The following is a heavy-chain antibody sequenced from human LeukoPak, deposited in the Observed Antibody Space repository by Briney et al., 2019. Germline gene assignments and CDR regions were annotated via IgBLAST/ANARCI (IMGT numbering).Heavy chain of an antibody. V-gene: IGHV3-9*01. D-gene: IGHD3-3*01. J-gene: IGHJ4*02. Sequence: GGSLRLSCAASGFTFDDYAMHWVRQAPGKGLEWVSGISWNSGSIGHADSVKGRFTISRDNAKNSLYLQMNSLRAEDTALYYCAKASGRLRFLEWFFDYWGQGTLVTVSS. CDR3: AKASGRLRFLEWFFDY. CDR2: ISWNSGSI. CDR1: GFTFDDYA.